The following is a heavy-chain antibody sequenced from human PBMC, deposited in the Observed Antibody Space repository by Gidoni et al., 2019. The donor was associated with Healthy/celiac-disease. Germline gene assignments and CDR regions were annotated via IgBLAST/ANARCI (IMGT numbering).Heavy chain of an antibody. CDR1: GVSIRSVSYY. CDR3: AREGLPKTYYDFWGGYYNSAFDI. J-gene: IGHJ3*02. V-gene: IGHV4-61*02. Sequence: QVQLEESGPGLVKPSQTLSLTCTVSGVSIRSVSYYWSWIRQPAGKVLEWIGRLYTSGSTNYNPALKSRVTISVYTSKNQFSPKLSSVTAADTAVYYCAREGLPKTYYDFWGGYYNSAFDIWGQGTMVTVSS. CDR2: LYTSGST. D-gene: IGHD3-3*01.